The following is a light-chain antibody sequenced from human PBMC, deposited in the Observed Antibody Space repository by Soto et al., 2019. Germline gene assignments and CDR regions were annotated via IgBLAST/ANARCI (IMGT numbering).Light chain of an antibody. CDR2: WAS. J-gene: IGKJ4*01. V-gene: IGKV4-1*01. CDR3: QQSYSTLP. CDR1: QSVLYSSNNKNY. Sequence: DIVMTQSPDSLAVSLGERATINCKSSQSVLYSSNNKNYLAWYQQKPGQPPKLLIYWASTRESGVPDRFSGSGSGTDFTLTISSLQAEDGAVYYCQQSYSTLPFGGGTKVDMK.